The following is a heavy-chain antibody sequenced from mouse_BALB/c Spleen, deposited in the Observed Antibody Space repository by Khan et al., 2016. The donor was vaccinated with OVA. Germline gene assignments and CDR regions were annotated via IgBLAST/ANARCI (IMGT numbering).Heavy chain of an antibody. CDR3: ARNYYGTRNAMDY. CDR2: ISTYYDDT. J-gene: IGHJ4*01. V-gene: IGHV1S137*01. Sequence: QVQLQQSGAELVRPGVSVKISCKGSGYTFTDYAMHWVKQSHTKSLEWIGVISTYYDDTSYSQKFKGKATMTIDKSSSTAYLELARLTSEDSAIYYGARNYYGTRNAMDYWGQGTSVTVSS. D-gene: IGHD1-1*01. CDR1: GYTFTDYA.